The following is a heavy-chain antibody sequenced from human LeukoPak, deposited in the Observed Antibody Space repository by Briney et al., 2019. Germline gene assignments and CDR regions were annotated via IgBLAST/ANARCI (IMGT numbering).Heavy chain of an antibody. Sequence: GGSLRLSCAVSGFTFSSYGMSWVRQAPGKGLEWVSAISGSGGSTYYADSVKGRFTISRDNSKNTLYLQINTLRAQDTAVYYCAKGGVYYDSSGYYYFIYFQHWGQGTLVTVSS. CDR3: AKGGVYYDSSGYYYFIYFQH. V-gene: IGHV3-23*01. J-gene: IGHJ1*01. D-gene: IGHD3-22*01. CDR1: GFTFSSYG. CDR2: ISGSGGST.